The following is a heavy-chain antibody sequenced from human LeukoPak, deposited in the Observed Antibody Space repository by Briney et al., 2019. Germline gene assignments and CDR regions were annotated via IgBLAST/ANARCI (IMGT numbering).Heavy chain of an antibody. D-gene: IGHD3-22*01. Sequence: GWSLRLSCEASGFTFSDYRMHWVRQAPGKGLVWVSHTNSDGSSTSYADSVKGRFTISRDNAKNTLYLQMNSLRAEDTAVYYCARVMYSYDSSGYYHYWYFDLWGRGTLVTVSS. CDR2: TNSDGSST. CDR1: GFTFSDYR. CDR3: ARVMYSYDSSGYYHYWYFDL. J-gene: IGHJ2*01. V-gene: IGHV3-74*01.